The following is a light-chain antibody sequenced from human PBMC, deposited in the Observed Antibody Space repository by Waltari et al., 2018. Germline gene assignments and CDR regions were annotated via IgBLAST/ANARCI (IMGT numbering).Light chain of an antibody. CDR1: QSVSRF. Sequence: EIVLTQSPGTLSLSPGESGTLSCRASQSVSRFLAWYQQKPGQAPRLRIYGASTRATGIPDRFSGSGSGTDFSLTISRLEPEDFAVYYCQKYDRLPATFGQGTKVEIK. CDR3: QKYDRLPAT. J-gene: IGKJ1*01. CDR2: GAS. V-gene: IGKV3-20*01.